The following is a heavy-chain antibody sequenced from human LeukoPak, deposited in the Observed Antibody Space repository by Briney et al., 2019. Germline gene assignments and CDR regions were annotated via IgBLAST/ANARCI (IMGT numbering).Heavy chain of an antibody. J-gene: IGHJ4*02. CDR1: GGSFSGYY. CDR2: INHSGST. CDR3: AIPYYDFWSGYYPTSRSFDY. V-gene: IGHV4-34*01. D-gene: IGHD3-3*01. Sequence: SETLSLTCAVYGGSFSGYYWSWIRQPPGQGLEWIGEINHSGSTNYNPSLKSRVTISVDTSKNQFSLKLSSVTAADTAVYYCAIPYYDFWSGYYPTSRSFDYWAREPWSPPPQ.